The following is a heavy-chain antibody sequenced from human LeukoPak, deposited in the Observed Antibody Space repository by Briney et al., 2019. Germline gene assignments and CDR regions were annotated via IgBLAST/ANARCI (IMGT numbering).Heavy chain of an antibody. D-gene: IGHD3-22*01. Sequence: GGSLRLSCAASGFTFSSYGMHWVRQAPGKGLEWVAFIRYDGSNKYYADSVKGRFTISRDNPKNTLYLQMNSLRAEDTAVYYCARQPNYYDSREDYWGQGTLVTVSS. CDR1: GFTFSSYG. J-gene: IGHJ4*02. CDR3: ARQPNYYDSREDY. V-gene: IGHV3-30*02. CDR2: IRYDGSNK.